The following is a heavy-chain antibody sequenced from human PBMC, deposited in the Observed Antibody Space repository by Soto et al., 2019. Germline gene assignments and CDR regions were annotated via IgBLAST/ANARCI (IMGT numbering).Heavy chain of an antibody. CDR2: IYHSGST. CDR3: ARAGGNGYFQH. J-gene: IGHJ1*01. D-gene: IGHD2-15*01. CDR1: GGSISSGGYS. V-gene: IGHV4-30-2*01. Sequence: QLQLQESGSGLVKPSQTLSLTCAVSGGSISSGGYSWSWIRQPPGKGLERIGYIYHSGSTYYNPSLKSRGTISVDRSKNQFSLKLSSVTAADTAVYCGARAGGNGYFQHWGQGTLVTVSS.